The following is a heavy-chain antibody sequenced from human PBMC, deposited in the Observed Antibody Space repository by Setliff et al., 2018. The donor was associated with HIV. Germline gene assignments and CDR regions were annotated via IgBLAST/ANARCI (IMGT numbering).Heavy chain of an antibody. J-gene: IGHJ4*02. D-gene: IGHD3-16*02. Sequence: RASVKVSCKASGGTFSNYGMSWVRQAPGQGLEWMGGIIPISGTANYAQKFQGRVTITTDESTSTAYMELSGLRSEDTAVYYCAREGNYIWGNYHYTLGYWGQGTLVTVSS. V-gene: IGHV1-69*05. CDR2: IIPISGTA. CDR1: GGTFSNYG. CDR3: AREGNYIWGNYHYTLGY.